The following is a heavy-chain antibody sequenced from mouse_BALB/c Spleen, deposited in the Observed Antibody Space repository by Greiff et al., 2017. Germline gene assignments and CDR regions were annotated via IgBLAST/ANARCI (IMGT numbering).Heavy chain of an antibody. Sequence: EVQGVESGAELVKPGASVTLSCTASGFNINDTYMHWVKQRPEQGLEWIGRIDPANGNTKYAPKFQGKATITADTSSNTAYLQLSSLTSEDTAVYYCAREDYGIFFDYWGQGTTLTVSS. J-gene: IGHJ2*01. CDR1: GFNINDTY. V-gene: IGHV14-3*02. CDR2: IDPANGNT. CDR3: AREDYGIFFDY. D-gene: IGHD2-1*01.